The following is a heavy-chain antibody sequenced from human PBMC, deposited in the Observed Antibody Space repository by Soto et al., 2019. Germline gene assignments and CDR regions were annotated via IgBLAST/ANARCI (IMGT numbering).Heavy chain of an antibody. CDR3: ARTEPYDFWSGYPYNWFDP. Sequence: GGSLRLSCAASGFTFSSYAMSWVRQAPGKGLEWVSAISGSGGSTYYADSVKGRFTISRDNAKNTLYLQMNSLRAEDTAVYYCARTEPYDFWSGYPYNWFDPWGQGTLVTVSS. D-gene: IGHD3-3*01. V-gene: IGHV3-23*01. J-gene: IGHJ5*02. CDR1: GFTFSSYA. CDR2: ISGSGGST.